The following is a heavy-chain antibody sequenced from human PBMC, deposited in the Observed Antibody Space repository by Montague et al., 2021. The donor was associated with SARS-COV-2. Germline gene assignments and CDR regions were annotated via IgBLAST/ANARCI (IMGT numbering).Heavy chain of an antibody. CDR1: GDSVSTNSGT. CDR2: TYYRSEWYS. J-gene: IGHJ4*02. Sequence: CAISGDSVSTNSGTWNWVRLSPSRGLEWLGGTYYRSEWYSDYSVSVKSRISINPDTSKDQFSLQLNSVTPEDTAVYYCARAERGSCGDGNCYQYFFYYWGQGTLVTVSS. CDR3: ARAERGSCGDGNCYQYFFYY. D-gene: IGHD2-15*01. V-gene: IGHV6-1*01.